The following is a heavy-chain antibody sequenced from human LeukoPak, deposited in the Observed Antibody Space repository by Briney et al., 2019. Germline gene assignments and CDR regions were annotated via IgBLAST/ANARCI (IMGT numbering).Heavy chain of an antibody. D-gene: IGHD3-22*01. CDR3: ARDLRSSYYDSSGIFDY. Sequence: ASVKVSCKASGYTFTSYGISWVRQAPGQGLEWMGWISAYNGNTNYAQKLQGRVTMTTETSTSTAYMELRSLRSDDTAVYYCARDLRSSYYDSSGIFDYWGQGTLVTVSS. J-gene: IGHJ4*02. CDR1: GYTFTSYG. V-gene: IGHV1-18*01. CDR2: ISAYNGNT.